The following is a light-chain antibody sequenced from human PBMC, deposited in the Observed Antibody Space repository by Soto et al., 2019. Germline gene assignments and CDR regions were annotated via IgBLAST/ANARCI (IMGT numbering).Light chain of an antibody. V-gene: IGLV2-14*01. CDR2: DVS. J-gene: IGLJ1*01. CDR3: SSYTSSSTLYV. Sequence: QSVLTQPASVSGSPGQSITISCTGTSSDVGGYNYVSWYQQHPGKAPKLMTHDVSNRPSGVSNRFSGSKSGNTASLTISGLQAEDEADYYCSSYTSSSTLYVFGTGTKVTVL. CDR1: SSDVGGYNY.